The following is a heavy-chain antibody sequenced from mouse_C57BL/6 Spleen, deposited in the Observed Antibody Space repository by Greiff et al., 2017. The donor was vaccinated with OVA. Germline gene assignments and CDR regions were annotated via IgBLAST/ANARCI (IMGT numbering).Heavy chain of an antibody. Sequence: IQLQQSGPELVKPGASVKISCKASGYAFSSSWMNWVKQRPGKGLEWIGRIYPGDGDTNYNGKFKSKATLTADKSSSTAYMQLSSLTSEDSAVYFCATIYYSNYVGYWGQGTTLTVSS. CDR2: IYPGDGDT. CDR3: ATIYYSNYVGY. CDR1: GYAFSSSW. J-gene: IGHJ2*01. V-gene: IGHV1-82*01. D-gene: IGHD2-5*01.